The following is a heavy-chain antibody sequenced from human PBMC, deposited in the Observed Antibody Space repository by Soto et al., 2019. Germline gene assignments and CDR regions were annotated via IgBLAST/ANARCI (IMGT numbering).Heavy chain of an antibody. CDR2: ISAHNGNT. CDR1: GYTFTSYG. J-gene: IGHJ4*02. CDR3: AKGRYGDY. Sequence: QVHLVQSGAEVKKPGASVKVSCKASGYTFTSYGITWVRQAPGQGLEWMGWISAHNGNTDYAQKLQGRVIVTRDTSTSTAYMELRSLRSDDTAVYYCAKGRYGDYWGQGALVTVSS. D-gene: IGHD1-1*01. V-gene: IGHV1-18*01.